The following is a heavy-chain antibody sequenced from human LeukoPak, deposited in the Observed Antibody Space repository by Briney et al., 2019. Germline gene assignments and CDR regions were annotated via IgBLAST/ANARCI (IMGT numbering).Heavy chain of an antibody. CDR3: ARDRYSGSYAPLDY. D-gene: IGHD1-26*01. V-gene: IGHV4-30-2*01. Sequence: SQTLSLTCTVSGDSISSGGYYWSWIRQPPGKGLEWIGYIYHSESTYYHSGSTYYNPSPKSRVTISVDRSKNQFSLRLNSVTAADTAVYYCARDRYSGSYAPLDYWGQGTLVTVSS. CDR1: GDSISSGGYY. CDR2: IYHSESTYYHSGST. J-gene: IGHJ4*02.